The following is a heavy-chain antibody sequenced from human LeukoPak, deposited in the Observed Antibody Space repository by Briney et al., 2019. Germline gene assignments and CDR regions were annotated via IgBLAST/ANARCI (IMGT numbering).Heavy chain of an antibody. D-gene: IGHD3-10*01. Sequence: GRSLKLSCEASGFTFSNCGMHWVRQAPGKGLQWVAVVWYDGGNKYYAKSVTGRFTVSRDNSKNTLYLQMNSLRAEDTAVYYCARTVSGSADNYFRYFMDVWGIGTTVTVSS. V-gene: IGHV3-33*01. CDR2: VWYDGGNK. J-gene: IGHJ6*03. CDR1: GFTFSNCG. CDR3: ARTVSGSADNYFRYFMDV.